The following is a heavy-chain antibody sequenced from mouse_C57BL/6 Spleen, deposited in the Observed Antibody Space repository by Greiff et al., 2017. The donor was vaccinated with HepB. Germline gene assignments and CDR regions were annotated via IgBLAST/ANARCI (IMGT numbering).Heavy chain of an antibody. D-gene: IGHD2-5*01. CDR2: IYPRDGST. CDR3: ARSIYSNYGYFDV. CDR1: GYTFTDHT. V-gene: IGHV1-78*01. Sequence: VQRVESDAELVKPGASVKISCKVSGYTFTDHTIHWMKQRPEQGLEWIGYIYPRDGSTKYNEKFKGKATLTADKSSSTAYMQLNSLTSEDSAVYFCARSIYSNYGYFDVWGTGTTVTVSS. J-gene: IGHJ1*03.